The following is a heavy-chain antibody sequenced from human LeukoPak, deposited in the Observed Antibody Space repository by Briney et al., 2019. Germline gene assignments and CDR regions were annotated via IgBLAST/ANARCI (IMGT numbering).Heavy chain of an antibody. CDR1: GYSISSGYY. CDR2: IYYRGTT. J-gene: IGHJ4*02. V-gene: IGHV4-38-2*01. Sequence: SETLSLTCAVSGYSISSGYYWGWIRQPPGKGLEWIGSIYYRGTTYYNPPLESRVTISLDTSNNKFSLRLNSVTAADTAVYYCARGEDSNYLVWGQGTLVTVSS. D-gene: IGHD4-11*01. CDR3: ARGEDSNYLV.